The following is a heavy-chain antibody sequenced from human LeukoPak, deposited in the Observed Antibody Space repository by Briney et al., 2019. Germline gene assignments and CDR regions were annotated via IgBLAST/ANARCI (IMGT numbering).Heavy chain of an antibody. J-gene: IGHJ4*02. CDR3: ARGRISGSYSS. CDR2: IYTSGST. CDR1: GGSISSGSYY. D-gene: IGHD3-10*01. V-gene: IGHV4-61*02. Sequence: SETLSLTCTVSGGSISSGSYYWSWIRQPAGKGLEWIGRIYTSGSTNYNPPLKRRVTISVDTSKNQSSLKLSSVTAADTAVYYCARGRISGSYSSWGQGTLVTVSS.